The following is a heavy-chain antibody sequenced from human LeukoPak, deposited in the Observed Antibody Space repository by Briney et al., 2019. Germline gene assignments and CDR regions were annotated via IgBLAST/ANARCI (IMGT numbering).Heavy chain of an antibody. V-gene: IGHV3-43D*03. Sequence: SGGSLRLSCAASGFTFDDYAMHWVRQASGKGLEWVSHITWDGGSTHYADSVEGRFTISRDNRENPLYLQMNSLRPEDTALYYCAKDRAARGRGNYFYMDVWGKGTTVTVSS. J-gene: IGHJ6*03. CDR2: ITWDGGST. D-gene: IGHD2/OR15-2a*01. CDR1: GFTFDDYA. CDR3: AKDRAARGRGNYFYMDV.